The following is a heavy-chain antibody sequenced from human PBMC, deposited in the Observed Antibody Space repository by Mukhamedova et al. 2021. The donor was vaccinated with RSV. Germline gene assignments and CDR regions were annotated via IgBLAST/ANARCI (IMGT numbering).Heavy chain of an antibody. J-gene: IGHJ6*02. CDR3: AKSLASQYYYYGMDV. V-gene: IGHV3-23*01. Sequence: GRFTISRDNSQNTLYLQINNLRAEDTAIYYCAKSLASQYYYYGMDVWGQGTTVTVSS. D-gene: IGHD3-16*01.